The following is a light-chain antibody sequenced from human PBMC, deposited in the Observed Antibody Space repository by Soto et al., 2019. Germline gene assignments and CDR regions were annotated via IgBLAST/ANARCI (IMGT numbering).Light chain of an antibody. J-gene: IGLJ1*01. Sequence: QSALTQPPSASGSPGQSVTISCTGTSSDVGGYNYVSWYQQHPGRAPKLMIYDVSKRPSGVPDRFSGSKSGNTASLTVSGLQVADEADYYCSSYAGTHIVFGTGTKVTVL. CDR1: SSDVGGYNY. CDR3: SSYAGTHIV. CDR2: DVS. V-gene: IGLV2-8*01.